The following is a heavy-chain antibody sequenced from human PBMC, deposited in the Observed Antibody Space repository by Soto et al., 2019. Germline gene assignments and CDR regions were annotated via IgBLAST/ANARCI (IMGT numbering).Heavy chain of an antibody. D-gene: IGHD2-15*01. V-gene: IGHV3-21*01. Sequence: PGGSLRLSCAASGFTFSYYSMNWVRQAPGKGLEWVSSISGSSNYIYYADSLKGRFTISRDNAKNSLYLQMNSLRAEDTAVYYCASAPGYCSGATCYYAFDTWGQGTMVTVSS. J-gene: IGHJ3*02. CDR3: ASAPGYCSGATCYYAFDT. CDR1: GFTFSYYS. CDR2: ISGSSNYI.